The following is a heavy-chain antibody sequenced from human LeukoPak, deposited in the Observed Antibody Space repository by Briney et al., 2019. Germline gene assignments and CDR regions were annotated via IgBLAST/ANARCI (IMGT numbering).Heavy chain of an antibody. D-gene: IGHD6-6*01. V-gene: IGHV3-23*01. CDR1: GFTFSSYA. CDR2: LSGSGDTT. CDR3: ASTPPSIAARGAFDI. Sequence: GGSLRLSCAASGFTFSSYAMSWVRQAPGKGLEWVSTLSGSGDTTYYADSVKGRFTISRDNSKNTLYLQMNSLRAEDTAVYYCASTPPSIAARGAFDIWGQGTMVTVSS. J-gene: IGHJ3*02.